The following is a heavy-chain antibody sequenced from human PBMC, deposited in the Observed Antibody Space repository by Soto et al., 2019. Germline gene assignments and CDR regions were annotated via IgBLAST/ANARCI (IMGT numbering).Heavy chain of an antibody. Sequence: PSETLSLTCTVSGEYISSGYHWAWIRQPPGKGLEWIASIFHTGTTYYNPSFKSRVTISVDTSANQFALKLSSVTAADTAVYYCANLAGYYYGSGSFDYWGQGTLVTVS. V-gene: IGHV4-38-2*02. CDR2: IFHTGTT. CDR1: GEYISSGYH. D-gene: IGHD3-10*01. J-gene: IGHJ4*02. CDR3: ANLAGYYYGSGSFDY.